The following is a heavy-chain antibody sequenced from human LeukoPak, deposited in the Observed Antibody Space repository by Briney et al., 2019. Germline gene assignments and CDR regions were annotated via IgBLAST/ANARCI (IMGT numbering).Heavy chain of an antibody. CDR2: IYHSGST. D-gene: IGHD3-22*01. CDR1: GYSISSGYY. Sequence: SETLSLTCTVSGYSISSGYYWGWIRQPPGKGLEWIGSIYHSGSTYYNPSLKSRVTISVDTSKNQFSLKLSSVTAADTAVYYCARVNYYDSSGYYSREPFDYWGQGTLVTVSS. CDR3: ARVNYYDSSGYYSREPFDY. J-gene: IGHJ4*02. V-gene: IGHV4-38-2*02.